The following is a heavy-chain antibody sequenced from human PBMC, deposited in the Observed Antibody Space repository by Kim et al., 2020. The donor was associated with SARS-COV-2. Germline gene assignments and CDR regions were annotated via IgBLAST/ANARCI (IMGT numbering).Heavy chain of an antibody. Sequence: GSTNSNPPLKSRVTISVDTSKNQFSRKLSSVTAADTAVYYCARQATAMDVWGQGTTVTVSS. CDR3: ARQATAMDV. CDR2: GST. V-gene: IGHV4-59*08. J-gene: IGHJ6*02.